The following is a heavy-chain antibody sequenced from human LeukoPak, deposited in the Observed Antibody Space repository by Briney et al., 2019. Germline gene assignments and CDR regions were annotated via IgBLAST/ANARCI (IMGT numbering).Heavy chain of an antibody. D-gene: IGHD2-15*01. Sequence: PGGSLRLSCAASGFTFNIYTMNWVRQAPGKGLEWVSSISSSSTYILYAESVKGRFTISRDNAKNSLYLQMSSLRAEDTAVYYCARAIVMVVDAMPHRYGTDVWGKGTTVTVSS. V-gene: IGHV3-21*01. J-gene: IGHJ6*04. CDR3: ARAIVMVVDAMPHRYGTDV. CDR2: ISSSSTYI. CDR1: GFTFNIYT.